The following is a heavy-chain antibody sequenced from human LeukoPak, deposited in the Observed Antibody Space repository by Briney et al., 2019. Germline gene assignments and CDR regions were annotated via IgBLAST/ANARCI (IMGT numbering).Heavy chain of an antibody. V-gene: IGHV3-23*01. CDR2: ILAGGDTT. CDR1: GFTFSSHA. Sequence: PGGSLRLSCAASGFTFSSHAMTWVRQGPGKGLEWVSTILAGGDTTFYADSVKGRFTIFRDNSKNMLYLQMSSLRVEDTAVYYCAKGIYSSGWSYFDYWGHGTLVTVSS. J-gene: IGHJ4*01. CDR3: AKGIYSSGWSYFDY. D-gene: IGHD6-19*01.